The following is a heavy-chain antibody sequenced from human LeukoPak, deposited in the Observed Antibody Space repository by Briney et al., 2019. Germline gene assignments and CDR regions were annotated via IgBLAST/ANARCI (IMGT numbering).Heavy chain of an antibody. CDR2: INAGNGNT. D-gene: IGHD3-10*01. V-gene: IGHV1-3*01. CDR3: ARGPYGSEPNWFDP. Sequence: VSVKVSCKASGYTFTSYAMHWVRQAPGQRLEWMGWINAGNGNTKYSQKFQGRVTITRDTSASTAYMELSSLRSEDTAVYYCARGPYGSEPNWFDPWGQGTLVTVSS. J-gene: IGHJ5*02. CDR1: GYTFTSYA.